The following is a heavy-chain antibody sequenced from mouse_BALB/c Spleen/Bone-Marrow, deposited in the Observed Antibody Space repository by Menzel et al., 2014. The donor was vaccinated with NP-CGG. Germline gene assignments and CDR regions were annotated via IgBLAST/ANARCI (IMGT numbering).Heavy chain of an antibody. Sequence: DVKLVESGGGLVQPGGSRKLSCAASGFTFSDYGMAWVRQAPGKGPEWVAFISNLAYSICYADTVTGRFTISRENAKNTLYLEMSGLRSEDTAMYYCARLYGSGYGYAMDYWGQGTSVTVSS. CDR1: GFTFSDYG. CDR2: ISNLAYSI. J-gene: IGHJ4*01. V-gene: IGHV5-15*02. CDR3: ARLYGSGYGYAMDY. D-gene: IGHD1-1*01.